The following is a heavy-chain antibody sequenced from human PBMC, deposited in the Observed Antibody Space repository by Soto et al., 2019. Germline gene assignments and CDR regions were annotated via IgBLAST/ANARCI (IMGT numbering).Heavy chain of an antibody. J-gene: IGHJ6*02. D-gene: IGHD3-3*01. CDR3: ARGNDFSYYYYYYGMDV. V-gene: IGHV3-33*01. CDR2: IWYDGSNK. Sequence: GGSLRLSCAASGFTFSSYGIHWVRQAPGKGLEWVAVIWYDGSNKYYADSVKGRLTISRDNSKNTLYLQMNSLRAEDTAVYYCARGNDFSYYYYYYGMDVWGQGTTVTVSS. CDR1: GFTFSSYG.